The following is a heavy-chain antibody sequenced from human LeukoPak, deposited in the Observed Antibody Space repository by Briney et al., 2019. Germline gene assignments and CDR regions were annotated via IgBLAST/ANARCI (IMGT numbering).Heavy chain of an antibody. CDR2: IWYDGSNK. CDR3: AKSDDSSGYYYGIVY. Sequence: GGSLRLSCAASGFTFSSYGMHWVRQAPGKGLEWVAVIWYDGSNKYYADSVKGRFTISRDNSKNTLYLQMNSLRAEDTALYYCAKSDDSSGYYYGIVYWGQGTLVTVSS. V-gene: IGHV3-33*06. D-gene: IGHD3-22*01. J-gene: IGHJ4*02. CDR1: GFTFSSYG.